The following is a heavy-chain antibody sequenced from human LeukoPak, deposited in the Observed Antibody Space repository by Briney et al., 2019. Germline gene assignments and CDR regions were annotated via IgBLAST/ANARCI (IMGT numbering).Heavy chain of an antibody. D-gene: IGHD6-13*01. CDR3: ARSGQQLGYNWFDP. CDR1: GGTFSSYA. CDR2: IIPILVIA. Sequence: SVKVSCKASGGTFSSYAISWVRQAPGQGLEWMGRIIPILVIANYAQKFQGRVAITADKSTSTAYMELSSLRSEDTAVYYCARSGQQLGYNWFDPWGQGTLVTVSS. J-gene: IGHJ5*02. V-gene: IGHV1-69*04.